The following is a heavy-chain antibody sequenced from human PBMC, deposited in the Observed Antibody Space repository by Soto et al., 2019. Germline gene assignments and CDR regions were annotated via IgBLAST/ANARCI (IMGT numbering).Heavy chain of an antibody. CDR3: ARHGMDYYDSSGYYYSPYYFDY. CDR1: GCPISISSYY. CDR2: IYYSGST. D-gene: IGHD3-22*01. Sequence: PSETLSLTCNFSGCPISISSYYGGWTPHPPGQGLEGMGSIYYSGSTYYNPSLKSRVTISVDTSKNQFSLKLSSVTAADTAVYYCARHGMDYYDSSGYYYSPYYFDYWGQGTLVTVS. J-gene: IGHJ4*02. V-gene: IGHV4-39*01.